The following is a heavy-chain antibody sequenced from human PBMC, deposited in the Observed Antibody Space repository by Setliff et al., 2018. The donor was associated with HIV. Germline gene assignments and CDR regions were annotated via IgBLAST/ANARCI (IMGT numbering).Heavy chain of an antibody. J-gene: IGHJ6*03. Sequence: GASVKVSCKASGDTFRSYGISWVRQAPGQGLEWMGGIIPVFGTTKYAQKFQGRVTITADESASTAYMELSSLRSDDTAVYYCARDSKIAVAGGDYYYMDVWGKGTTVTVSS. CDR3: ARDSKIAVAGGDYYYMDV. D-gene: IGHD6-19*01. CDR2: IIPVFGTT. CDR1: GDTFRSYG. V-gene: IGHV1-69*13.